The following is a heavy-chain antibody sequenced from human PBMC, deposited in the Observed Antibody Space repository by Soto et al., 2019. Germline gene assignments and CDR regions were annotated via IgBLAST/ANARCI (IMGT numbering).Heavy chain of an antibody. CDR2: INPTSGGS. CDR1: GYTFIDYY. D-gene: IGHD2-15*01. CDR3: ASEDCRSSSCLKGFDY. V-gene: IGHV1-2*02. Sequence: QVQLVQSGAEVKKPGDSVKVSCKASGYTFIDYYMHWLRQAPGQGLEYMGGINPTSGGSNYVQKFQGRVTVTRDTSTSTVYMEVSRLTSDDTAVYYCASEDCRSSSCLKGFDYWGQGTLLTVSS. J-gene: IGHJ4*02.